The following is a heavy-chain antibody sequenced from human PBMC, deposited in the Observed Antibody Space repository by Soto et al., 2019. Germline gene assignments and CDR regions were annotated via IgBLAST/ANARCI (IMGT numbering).Heavy chain of an antibody. CDR1: GFTFNDYY. D-gene: IGHD1-1*01. J-gene: IGHJ4*02. CDR3: ARGRTWNPDY. CDR2: ISTSGSAI. Sequence: QVQMVESGGGLVKPGGSLRLSCVGSGFTFNDYYMTWMRQAPGKGLEWVSYISTSGSAIYYADSVKGRFTISRDNANNSLDLQMNRLRAEDTAVYYCARGRTWNPDYWGQGTLVTVSS. V-gene: IGHV3-11*01.